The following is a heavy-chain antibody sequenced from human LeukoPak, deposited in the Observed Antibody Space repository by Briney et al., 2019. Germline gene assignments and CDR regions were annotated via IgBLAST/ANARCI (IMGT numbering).Heavy chain of an antibody. V-gene: IGHV3-11*01. CDR2: ISHTGASE. CDR3: VRGVETTLSLDL. CDR1: GFSISDYY. J-gene: IGHJ5*02. Sequence: GGSLRLSCEASGFSISDYYMSWIRQAPGKGLEWVAYISHTGASEFHADPAKGRFAISRDNARNSVYLQMNSLRVEDTAVYFCVRGVETTLSLDLWGQGSLVTVSS. D-gene: IGHD1-1*01.